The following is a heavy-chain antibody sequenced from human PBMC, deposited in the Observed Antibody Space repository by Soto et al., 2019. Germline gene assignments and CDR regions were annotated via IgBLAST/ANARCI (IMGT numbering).Heavy chain of an antibody. CDR3: ARESGSYSDFDY. J-gene: IGHJ4*02. D-gene: IGHD1-26*01. CDR2: IYNTGST. Sequence: SETLSLTCTVSGGSIKSYYWSWIRQPPGKGLEWIGYIYNTGSTNYNPSLQSRVTMSVDTSKNHFSLKVSSVTAADTAVYFCARESGSYSDFDYWGQGIWVTVS. V-gene: IGHV4-59*01. CDR1: GGSIKSYY.